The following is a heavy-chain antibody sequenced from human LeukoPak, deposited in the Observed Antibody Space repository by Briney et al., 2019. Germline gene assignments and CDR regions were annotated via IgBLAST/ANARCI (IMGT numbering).Heavy chain of an antibody. Sequence: RAGGSLRLSCAASGFTVSSNYMSWVRQAPGEGLEWVSVIYSGGSTYYADSVKGRFTISRDNSKNTLYLQMNSLRAEDTAVYYCARGGIAAAAFYYFDYWGQGTLVTVSS. CDR3: ARGGIAAAAFYYFDY. CDR2: IYSGGST. J-gene: IGHJ4*02. D-gene: IGHD6-13*01. CDR1: GFTVSSNY. V-gene: IGHV3-66*01.